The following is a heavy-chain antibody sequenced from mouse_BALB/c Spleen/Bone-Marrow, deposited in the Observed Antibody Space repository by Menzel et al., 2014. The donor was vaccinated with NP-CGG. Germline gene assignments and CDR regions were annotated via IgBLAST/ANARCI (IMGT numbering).Heavy chain of an antibody. D-gene: IGHD2-1*01. V-gene: IGHV1-69*02. CDR3: ARGLYGNSGY. Sequence: VKLMESGAELVKPGASVKLSCKASGYTFTSYWMHWVKQRPGQGLEWIGEIDPSDSYINYNQKFKGKATLTVDKSSSTAYMQLSSLTSEDSAVYYCARGLYGNSGYWGQGTTLTVSS. CDR1: GYTFTSYW. J-gene: IGHJ2*01. CDR2: IDPSDSYI.